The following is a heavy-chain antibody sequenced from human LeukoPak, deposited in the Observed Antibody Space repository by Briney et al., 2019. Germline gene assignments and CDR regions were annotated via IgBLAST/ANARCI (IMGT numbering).Heavy chain of an antibody. J-gene: IGHJ6*03. V-gene: IGHV4-39*01. CDR2: IYYNGST. Sequence: SETLSLTCTVSGGSISTSSYYWGWIRQPPGKGLQWIGSIYYNGSTYYNPSLKSRVIISIDTSKNQVSLKLSSVTAADTAVFYCARHKMVRGIGYYYYMDVWGKGTTVTISS. CDR1: GGSISTSSYY. D-gene: IGHD3-10*01. CDR3: ARHKMVRGIGYYYYMDV.